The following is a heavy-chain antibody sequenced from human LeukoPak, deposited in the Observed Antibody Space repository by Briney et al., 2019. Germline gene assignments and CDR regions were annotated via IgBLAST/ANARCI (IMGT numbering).Heavy chain of an antibody. CDR1: GFTFNSYA. CDR2: ISGSGGSI. V-gene: IGHV3-23*01. CDR3: ARLVDTAMVGSFRH. J-gene: IGHJ1*01. D-gene: IGHD5-18*01. Sequence: RRSLRLSCAASGFTFNSYAMSWVRQAPGKGLEWVSAISGSGGSIYYADSVKGRFTISRDNSKNTLYLQMNSLRAEDTAVYYCARLVDTAMVGSFRHWGQGTLVTVSS.